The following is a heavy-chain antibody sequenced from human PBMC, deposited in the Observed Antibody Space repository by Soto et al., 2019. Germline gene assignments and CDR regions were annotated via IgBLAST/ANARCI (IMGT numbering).Heavy chain of an antibody. CDR2: INVGNGDT. J-gene: IGHJ3*02. Sequence: QVKLVQSGAEVKKPGASVKVSCKTSGYTFTTYPMHWVRQAPGQGLEWMGWINVGNGDTKYSQKFQGRVTITRDTSASTDDIEVSSVGSDATAVYSCAGGLPFVRGLILDAFDMWGQGTMVTVSS. CDR1: GYTFTTYP. V-gene: IGHV1-3*01. CDR3: AGGLPFVRGLILDAFDM. D-gene: IGHD3-10*02.